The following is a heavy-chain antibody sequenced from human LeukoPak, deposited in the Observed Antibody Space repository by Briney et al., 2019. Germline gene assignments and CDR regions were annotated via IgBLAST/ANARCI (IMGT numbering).Heavy chain of an antibody. V-gene: IGHV5-51*01. Sequence: GEFLKISCKGSGYSFTSYWIGWVRQMPGKGREWMGIIYPGDSDTRYSPSFQGQVTISADKSISTAYLQWGSLKASDTAMYYCARGLYCSGGTCYYAFDIWGQGTMVTVSS. CDR1: GYSFTSYW. CDR2: IYPGDSDT. D-gene: IGHD2-15*01. CDR3: ARGLYCSGGTCYYAFDI. J-gene: IGHJ3*02.